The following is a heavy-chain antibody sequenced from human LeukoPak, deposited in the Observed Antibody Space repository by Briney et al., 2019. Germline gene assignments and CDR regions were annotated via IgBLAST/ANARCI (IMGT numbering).Heavy chain of an antibody. CDR1: GGSISSGGYS. Sequence: SETLSLTCAVSGGSISSGGYSWSWIRQPPGKGLEWIGEINHSGSTNYNPSLKSRVTISVDTSKNQFSLKLSSVTAADTAVYYCARGLRARLNTRGDTRIFDYWGQGTLVTVSS. CDR3: ARGLRARLNTRGDTRIFDY. CDR2: INHSGST. V-gene: IGHV4-34*01. D-gene: IGHD3-16*01. J-gene: IGHJ4*02.